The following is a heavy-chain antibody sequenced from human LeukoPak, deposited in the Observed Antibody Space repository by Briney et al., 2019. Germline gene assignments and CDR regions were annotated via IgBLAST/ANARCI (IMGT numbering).Heavy chain of an antibody. J-gene: IGHJ3*02. CDR2: INPNSGGT. V-gene: IGHV1-2*04. Sequence: ASVKVSCKASGYTFTGYYMHWVRQAPGQGLEWMGWINPNSGGTNYAQKFQGWVTMTRDTSISTAYMELSRLRSDDTAVYYCARKRGAYYYGSGAFDIWGQGTMVTVSS. D-gene: IGHD3-10*01. CDR1: GYTFTGYY. CDR3: ARKRGAYYYGSGAFDI.